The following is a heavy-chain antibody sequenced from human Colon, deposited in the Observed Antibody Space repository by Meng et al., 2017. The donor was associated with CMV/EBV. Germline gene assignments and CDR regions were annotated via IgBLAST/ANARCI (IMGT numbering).Heavy chain of an antibody. D-gene: IGHD1-1*01. J-gene: IGHJ4*02. CDR1: GFTFGSYA. V-gene: IGHV3-30*04. CDR2: ISYDGRNK. CDR3: AKVGILDLRFFED. Sequence: GGSLRLSCAASGFTFGSYAIHWVRQAPGKGLEWVAAISYDGRNKYYADSVKGRFTFSRDNSKSTLYVQMNSLRAEDTAVYYCAKVGILDLRFFEDWGQGTPVTVSS.